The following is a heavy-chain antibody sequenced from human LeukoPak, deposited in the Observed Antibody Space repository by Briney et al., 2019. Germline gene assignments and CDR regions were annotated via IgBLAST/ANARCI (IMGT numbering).Heavy chain of an antibody. CDR1: GFTFSSYA. CDR3: AKDLSTGIAVADFDY. D-gene: IGHD6-19*01. CDR2: ISWNSGSI. J-gene: IGHJ4*02. V-gene: IGHV3-9*01. Sequence: PGGSLRLSCVASGFTFSSYAMHWVRQAPGKGLEWVSGISWNSGSIGYADSVKGRFTISRDNAKNSLYLQMNSLRAEDTALYYCAKDLSTGIAVADFDYWGQGTLVTVSS.